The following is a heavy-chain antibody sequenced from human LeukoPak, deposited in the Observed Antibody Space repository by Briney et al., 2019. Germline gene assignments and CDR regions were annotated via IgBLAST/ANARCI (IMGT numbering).Heavy chain of an antibody. CDR3: AKDLYSSGSFDY. V-gene: IGHV3-9*01. D-gene: IGHD6-19*01. Sequence: GGSLRLSCAASGFTFDDYAMHWVRQPPGKGLEWVSGISWNSGSIGYADSVKGRFTISRDNAKNSLYLQMNSLRAEDTALYYCAKDLYSSGSFDYWGQGTLVTVSS. J-gene: IGHJ4*02. CDR2: ISWNSGSI. CDR1: GFTFDDYA.